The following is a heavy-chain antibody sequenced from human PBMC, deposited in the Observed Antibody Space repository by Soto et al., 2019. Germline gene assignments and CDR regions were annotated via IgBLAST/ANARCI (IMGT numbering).Heavy chain of an antibody. CDR2: ISGSGGST. V-gene: IGHV3-23*01. CDR3: AKEMYSSSRYYYGMDV. D-gene: IGHD6-13*01. CDR1: GFTFSSYS. J-gene: IGHJ6*02. Sequence: GGSLILSCAASGFTFSSYSMSWVRQAPGKGLEWVSAISGSGGSTYYADSVKGRFTISRDNSKNTLYLQMNSLRAEDTAVYYCAKEMYSSSRYYYGMDVWGQGTTVTVSS.